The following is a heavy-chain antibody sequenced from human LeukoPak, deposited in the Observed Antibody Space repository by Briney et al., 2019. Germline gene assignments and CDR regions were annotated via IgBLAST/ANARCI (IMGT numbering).Heavy chain of an antibody. J-gene: IGHJ3*02. V-gene: IGHV4-59*01. Sequence: SETLSLTCTVSGGSISSYDWSWIRQPPGKGLEWIGYIYYSGSTNYNPSLKCRVTISVDTSKNQFSLKLSSVTAADTAVYYCAREVYRRSAFDIWGQGTMVTVSS. CDR1: GGSISSYD. CDR2: IYYSGST. D-gene: IGHD1-14*01. CDR3: AREVYRRSAFDI.